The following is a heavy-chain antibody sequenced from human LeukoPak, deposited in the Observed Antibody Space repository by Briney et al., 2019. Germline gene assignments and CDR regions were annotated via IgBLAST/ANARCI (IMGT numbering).Heavy chain of an antibody. CDR3: ATTLYGSGRSHY. CDR2: IYYSGST. Sequence: SETLSLTCTVSGGSISSSSYYWGWIRQPPGKGLEWIGSIYYSGSTYYNPSLKSRVTISVDTSKNQFSLKLSSVTAADTAVYYCATTLYGSGRSHYWGQGTLVTVSS. CDR1: GGSISSSSYY. D-gene: IGHD3-10*01. J-gene: IGHJ4*02. V-gene: IGHV4-39*01.